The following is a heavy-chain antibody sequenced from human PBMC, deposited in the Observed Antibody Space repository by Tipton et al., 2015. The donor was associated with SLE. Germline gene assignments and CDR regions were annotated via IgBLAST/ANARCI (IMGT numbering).Heavy chain of an antibody. CDR2: IYAGGST. J-gene: IGHJ4*02. CDR3: ARGGTFHDSSGNIDY. Sequence: LRLSCTVSGGSISSGSYHWTWIRQPAGKELEWIGHIYAGGSTYYNPSLLSRVAISLDTSKNQFSLELSSVTAADTAVYYCARGGTFHDSSGNIDYWGQGTLVTASS. D-gene: IGHD3-22*01. CDR1: GGSISSGSYH. V-gene: IGHV4-61*09.